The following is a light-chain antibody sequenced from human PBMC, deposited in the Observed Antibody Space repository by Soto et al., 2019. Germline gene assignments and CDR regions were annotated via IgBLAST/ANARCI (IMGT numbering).Light chain of an antibody. CDR2: SND. CDR1: SSNIGSKT. V-gene: IGLV1-44*01. Sequence: QSVLTQPPSASVPPGQRVTISCSGSSSNIGSKTVNWYQQLPGTAPKPLIFSNDQRPSGVPDRFSGSKSGTSAFLAISGLQSADEANYYCAAWDDSLYGVVFGGGTKLTVL. CDR3: AAWDDSLYGVV. J-gene: IGLJ2*01.